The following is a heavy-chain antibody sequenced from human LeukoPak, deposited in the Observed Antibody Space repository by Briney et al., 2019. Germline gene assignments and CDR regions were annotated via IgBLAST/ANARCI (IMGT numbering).Heavy chain of an antibody. Sequence: SETLSLTCTVSGGSISSYYWSWIRQPPGKGLEWIGYIYYSGSTNYNPSLKSRVTISLDTSKNQFSLKLSSVTAADTAVFYCARGIVGATDYFDYWGQGTLVTVSS. CDR3: ARGIVGATDYFDY. CDR2: IYYSGST. CDR1: GGSISSYY. J-gene: IGHJ4*02. V-gene: IGHV4-59*01. D-gene: IGHD1-26*01.